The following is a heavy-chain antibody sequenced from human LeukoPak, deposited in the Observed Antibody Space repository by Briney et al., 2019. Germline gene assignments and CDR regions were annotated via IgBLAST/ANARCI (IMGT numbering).Heavy chain of an antibody. J-gene: IGHJ4*02. V-gene: IGHV3-23*01. D-gene: IGHD6-19*01. Sequence: GGSLRLSCAASGFTFSQYGMSWVRQAPGKGLEWVSGISDSGGSTYYTDSVKGRFTISRDNSKNTLYLQMNSLTAEDTAVYYCGKDQSSQWLVAPADYWGQGILVTVSS. CDR3: GKDQSSQWLVAPADY. CDR1: GFTFSQYG. CDR2: ISDSGGST.